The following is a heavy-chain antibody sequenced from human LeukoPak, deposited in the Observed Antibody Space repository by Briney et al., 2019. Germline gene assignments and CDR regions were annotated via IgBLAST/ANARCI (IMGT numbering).Heavy chain of an antibody. Sequence: SGTLCLTCAVSGGSISSSNWWNWVRQPPGKGLEWIAEIYHGGSTNYNPSLKSRVTISVDKSKNQFSLKLSSVTAADTAVYYCARRDYIWGSYRLDYWGQGTLVTVSS. CDR2: IYHGGST. CDR3: ARRDYIWGSYRLDY. J-gene: IGHJ4*02. CDR1: GGSISSSNW. V-gene: IGHV4-4*02. D-gene: IGHD3-16*02.